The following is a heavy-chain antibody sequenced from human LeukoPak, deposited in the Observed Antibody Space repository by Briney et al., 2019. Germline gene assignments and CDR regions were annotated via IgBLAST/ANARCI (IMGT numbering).Heavy chain of an antibody. CDR1: GGSISSSSYY. J-gene: IGHJ4*02. D-gene: IGHD2-2*01. CDR3: ARLLKYCSSTSCYNFDY. CDR2: IYYSGST. Sequence: PSETLSLTCTVSGGSISSSSYYWGWIRQPPGKGLEWIGSIYYSGSTYYNPSLKSRVTISVDTSKNQFSLMLSSVTAADTAVYYCARLLKYCSSTSCYNFDYWGQGTLVTVSS. V-gene: IGHV4-39*01.